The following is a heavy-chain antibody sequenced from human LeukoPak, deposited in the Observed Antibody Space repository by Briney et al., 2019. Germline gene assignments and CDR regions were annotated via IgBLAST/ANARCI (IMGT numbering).Heavy chain of an antibody. Sequence: PSETLSLTCGVSGGSITTTNWWSWVRQPPGQGLEWIGEISLTGFTNYNPSLDSRVTMSLDQPKNQLSLNLSSVTAADTAIYYCSRENGAFSPFGFWGQGTLVTVSS. CDR2: ISLTGFT. CDR1: GGSITTTNW. CDR3: SRENGAFSPFGF. V-gene: IGHV4-4*02. D-gene: IGHD2-8*01. J-gene: IGHJ4*02.